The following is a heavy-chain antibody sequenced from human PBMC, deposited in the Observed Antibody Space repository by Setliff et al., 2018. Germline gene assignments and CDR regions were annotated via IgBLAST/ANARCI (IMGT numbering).Heavy chain of an antibody. CDR2: IYIGGSA. Sequence: KPSETLSLTCTVSGGSISSYYWSWIRQPAGKGLEWIGHIYIGGSANYNPSLKSRVTMSIDTSKNQFSLKLNSVTAADMAVYYCAREQWLDPPGYYYMDVWAKGTTGTVS. D-gene: IGHD6-19*01. J-gene: IGHJ6*03. CDR1: GGSISSYY. CDR3: AREQWLDPPGYYYMDV. V-gene: IGHV4-4*07.